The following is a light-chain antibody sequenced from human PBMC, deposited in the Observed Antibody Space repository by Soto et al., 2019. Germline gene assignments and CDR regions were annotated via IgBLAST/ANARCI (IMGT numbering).Light chain of an antibody. Sequence: ALTQPASFSGSPGQPTTISCPETRSNIGAYNFVSWYQQHPGEVPKLILYDVNVRPSGVSNRFSGSKSGNTASLTISGLQAEDEADYYCTSWTTSTTMIFGGGTKVTVL. CDR2: DVN. CDR3: TSWTTSTTMI. J-gene: IGLJ2*01. CDR1: RSNIGAYNF. V-gene: IGLV2-14*03.